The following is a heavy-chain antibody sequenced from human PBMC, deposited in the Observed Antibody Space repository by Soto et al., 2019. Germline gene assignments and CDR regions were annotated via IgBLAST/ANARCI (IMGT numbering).Heavy chain of an antibody. CDR3: ARVDTSILHNGLDV. D-gene: IGHD2-21*01. Sequence: PGGSLRLCCAASGFTFSTYSMNWVRQAPGKGLEWVSSISSSSSYIYYADSVKGRFTISRDNAKNSLYLQMNSLRAEDTAVYYCARVDTSILHNGLDVWGQGTTVTVSS. CDR1: GFTFSTYS. J-gene: IGHJ6*02. CDR2: ISSSSSYI. V-gene: IGHV3-21*01.